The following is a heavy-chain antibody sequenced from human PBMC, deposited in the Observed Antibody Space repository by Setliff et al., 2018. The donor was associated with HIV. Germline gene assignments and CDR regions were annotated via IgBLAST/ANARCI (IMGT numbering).Heavy chain of an antibody. Sequence: GESLKISCAASGFAFDNYCMTWVRQAPGKGLEWVSAIGGSTGSTYYADSVKGRFTISTDNSKNTLYLQMNSLRAEDTAVYYCAKPLTQWGVSPYHYAVDVWGQGTTITVSS. CDR1: GFAFDNYC. J-gene: IGHJ6*02. D-gene: IGHD1-26*01. CDR2: IGGSTGST. CDR3: AKPLTQWGVSPYHYAVDV. V-gene: IGHV3-23*01.